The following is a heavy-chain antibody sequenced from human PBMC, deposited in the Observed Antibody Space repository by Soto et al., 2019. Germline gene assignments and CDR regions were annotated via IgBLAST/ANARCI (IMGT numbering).Heavy chain of an antibody. D-gene: IGHD3-16*01. J-gene: IGHJ4*02. V-gene: IGHV3-15*07. CDR3: VTLDVWGAYRQAYHAF. CDR1: GFTFNIAY. Sequence: EVQLVESGGGLVKPGGSLRLSCAASGFTFNIAYMNWVRQAPGKGPEWVARIKSKTEGETTDYAAPVQGRFSISRDDSENTLYLQMNSLKPEDTAVYYCVTLDVWGAYRQAYHAFWGRGTLVTVSS. CDR2: IKSKTEGETT.